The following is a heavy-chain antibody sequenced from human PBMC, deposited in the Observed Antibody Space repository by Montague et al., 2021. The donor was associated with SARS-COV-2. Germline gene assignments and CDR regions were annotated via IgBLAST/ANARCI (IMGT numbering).Heavy chain of an antibody. CDR3: ARHWGIAAAGN. V-gene: IGHV4-39*01. D-gene: IGHD6-13*01. Sequence: SETLSLTCSVSGGSITDRTYYWGCIRQSPGMRLEWIGAINYSGTTYYNPSLKSRVTISLDTAKNQFSLKMTSVTAADTAVYYCARHWGIAAAGNWGQGTLVTVSS. CDR2: INYSGTT. CDR1: GGSITDRTYY. J-gene: IGHJ4*02.